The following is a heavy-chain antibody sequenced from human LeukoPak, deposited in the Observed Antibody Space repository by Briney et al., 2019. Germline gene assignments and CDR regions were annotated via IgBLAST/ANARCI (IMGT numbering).Heavy chain of an antibody. V-gene: IGHV1-46*01. CDR3: AGDYGSGSLQP. J-gene: IGHJ5*02. CDR1: GYTFTSYY. CDR2: INPNAGTT. D-gene: IGHD3-10*01. Sequence: VASVKVSCKASGYTFTSYYMHWVRQAPGQGLEWMGIINPNAGTTSYAQKFQGRVTVTRDTSTSTVYMELSSLRSEDTAVYYCAGDYGSGSLQPWGQGTLVTVSS.